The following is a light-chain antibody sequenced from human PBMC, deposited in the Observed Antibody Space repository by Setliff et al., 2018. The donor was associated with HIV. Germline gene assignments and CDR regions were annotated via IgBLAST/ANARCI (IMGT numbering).Light chain of an antibody. CDR3: CSYAGSYTYV. Sequence: QSALTQPRSVSGSPGQSVTFSCSGSSSDIGTYDYVSWYQQHPGKAPKLMIYGVTRRPSGVPDRFSGSKSGNTASLTISGLQAEDEAYYYCCSYAGSYTYVFGTGTKVTVL. CDR2: GVT. CDR1: SSDIGTYDY. V-gene: IGLV2-11*01. J-gene: IGLJ1*01.